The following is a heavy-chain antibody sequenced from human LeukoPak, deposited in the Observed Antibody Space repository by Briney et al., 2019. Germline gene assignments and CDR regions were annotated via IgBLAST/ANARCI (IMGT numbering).Heavy chain of an antibody. V-gene: IGHV4-39*07. CDR2: IYYSGST. Sequence: PSETLSLTCTVSGGSISSSSYYWGWIRQPPGKGLEWIGSIYYSGSTYYNPSLKSRVTISVDTSKNQFSLKLSSVTAADTAVYCCAREVAGAYSSSWHDGMDVWGQGTTVTVSS. CDR1: GGSISSSSYY. J-gene: IGHJ6*02. D-gene: IGHD6-13*01. CDR3: AREVAGAYSSSWHDGMDV.